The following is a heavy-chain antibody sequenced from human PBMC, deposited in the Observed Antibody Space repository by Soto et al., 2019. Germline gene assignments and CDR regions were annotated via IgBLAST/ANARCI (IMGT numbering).Heavy chain of an antibody. CDR3: ARGVENIVVVLDVFGYYGMDV. V-gene: IGHV1-3*01. CDR1: GYSFTSYV. J-gene: IGHJ6*02. D-gene: IGHD2-2*01. Sequence: GASVKVSCKASGYSFTSYVIYWVRQAPGQRLEWMGWINVGNGNTKYSQKFQGRVTITSDTSASTAYMELSSLRSEDTAVYFCARGVENIVVVLDVFGYYGMDVWGQGTTVTVSS. CDR2: INVGNGNT.